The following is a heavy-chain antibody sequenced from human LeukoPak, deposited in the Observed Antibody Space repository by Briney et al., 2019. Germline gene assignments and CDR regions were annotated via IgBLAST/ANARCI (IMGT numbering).Heavy chain of an antibody. CDR2: IKQDGSET. CDR3: ARQRGSGCLDY. J-gene: IGHJ4*02. D-gene: IGHD6-19*01. Sequence: GRSLRLPCAASRFTLSNYWMSWVRQAPGKGLEWVANIKQDGSETYYVDSVKGRFTISRDNAKNSLSLQMNSLRAEDTAVYYCARQRGSGCLDYWGQGTLVTVSS. V-gene: IGHV3-7*01. CDR1: RFTLSNYW.